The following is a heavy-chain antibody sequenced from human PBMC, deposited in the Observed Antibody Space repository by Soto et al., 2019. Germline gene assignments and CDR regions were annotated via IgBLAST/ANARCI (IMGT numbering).Heavy chain of an antibody. Sequence: GESLKSSCKGSGYSFTSYWISWVRQMPVKGLEWMGRIDPSDSYTDYSPSFQGHVTISADKSISTAYLQWSSLKASDTAMYYCARHRRDGYNYGPDFDYWGQGTLVTVSS. CDR1: GYSFTSYW. CDR3: ARHRRDGYNYGPDFDY. D-gene: IGHD5-12*01. V-gene: IGHV5-10-1*01. J-gene: IGHJ4*02. CDR2: IDPSDSYT.